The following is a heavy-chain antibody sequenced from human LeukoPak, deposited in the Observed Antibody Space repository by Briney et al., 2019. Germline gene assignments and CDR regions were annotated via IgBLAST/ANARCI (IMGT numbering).Heavy chain of an antibody. CDR3: ARLGRTARGPFDS. V-gene: IGHV4-34*01. CDR2: INHSGST. CDR1: GGSFSGYY. Sequence: SETLSLTCAVYGGSFSGYYWSWLRQPPGKGLEWLAEINHSGSTNYNPSLKSRATISVDPSKNQSSLKVSSVTAADTAVYYCARLGRTARGPFDSWGQGTLVTVSS. D-gene: IGHD6-6*01. J-gene: IGHJ4*02.